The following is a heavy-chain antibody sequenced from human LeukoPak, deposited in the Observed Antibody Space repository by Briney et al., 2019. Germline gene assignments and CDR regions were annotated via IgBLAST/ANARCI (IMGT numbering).Heavy chain of an antibody. CDR3: ARVATSEVGAHPYFDY. Sequence: KTSETLSLTCTVSGGSISSYYWSWIRQSPGKGLEWIGYIYYSGSTNYNPSLKSRVTISVDTSKKQFSLKLSSVTAADTAVYYCARVATSEVGAHPYFDYWGQGILVTVSS. CDR1: GGSISSYY. V-gene: IGHV4-59*01. J-gene: IGHJ4*02. CDR2: IYYSGST. D-gene: IGHD1-26*01.